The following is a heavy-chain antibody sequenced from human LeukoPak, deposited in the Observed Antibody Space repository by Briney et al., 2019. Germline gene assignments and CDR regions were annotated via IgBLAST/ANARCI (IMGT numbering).Heavy chain of an antibody. CDR2: ISASGGST. J-gene: IGHJ4*02. D-gene: IGHD3-22*01. CDR3: GIRDTSDYYVF. V-gene: IGHV3-23*01. Sequence: GGSLRLSCVASGFTFSTYALTWVRRAPGKGLEWFSGISASGGSTDYADSVKGRFTISRDNSKNALYLQMNGLRADDTAVYYCGIRDTSDYYVFWGQGTLVTVSS. CDR1: GFTFSTYA.